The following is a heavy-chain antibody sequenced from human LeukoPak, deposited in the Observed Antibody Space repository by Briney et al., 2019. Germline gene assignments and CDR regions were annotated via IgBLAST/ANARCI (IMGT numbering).Heavy chain of an antibody. CDR1: GFTFSRYD. CDR2: ISSSGETI. CDR3: ARHCGGDCYSPPLN. J-gene: IGHJ1*01. Sequence: PGGSLRLSCAASGFTFSRYDMNWVRQAPGKGLEWVSYISSSGETIYYADSVKGRFTISRDNAKNSLHLQMNSLRAEDTAVYYCARHCGGDCYSPPLNWGQGTLVTVSS. V-gene: IGHV3-48*03. D-gene: IGHD2-21*02.